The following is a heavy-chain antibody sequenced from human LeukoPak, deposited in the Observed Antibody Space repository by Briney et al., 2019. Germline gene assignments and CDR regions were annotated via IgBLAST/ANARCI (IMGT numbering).Heavy chain of an antibody. CDR1: GFTFRRYS. D-gene: IGHD3-16*01. V-gene: IGHV3-21*01. Sequence: GGSLRLSCAASGFTFRRYSMNWVRQAPGKGLEWVSSVSSDSSYIHYADSVKGRFTISRDNTRNSLYLQMNSLRDEDTAVYYCAKFWDYYYYYMDVWGKGTTVTVSS. CDR2: VSSDSSYI. J-gene: IGHJ6*03. CDR3: AKFWDYYYYYMDV.